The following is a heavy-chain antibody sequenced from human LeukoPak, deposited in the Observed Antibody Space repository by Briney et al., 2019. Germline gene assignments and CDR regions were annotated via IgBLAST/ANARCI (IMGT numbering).Heavy chain of an antibody. V-gene: IGHV3-30*02. CDR1: GITFSSYD. CDR3: AKNRRPHGSGSRESFDY. J-gene: IGHJ4*02. D-gene: IGHD3-10*01. CDR2: IRYDGSDK. Sequence: GGSLRLSCESSGITFSSYDMHWVRQAPGKGLEWVTFIRYDGSDKSYADSVKGRFTISRDNSKNIMYLQMRSLRTEDTAVYYCAKNRRPHGSGSRESFDYWGQGTLVTVSS.